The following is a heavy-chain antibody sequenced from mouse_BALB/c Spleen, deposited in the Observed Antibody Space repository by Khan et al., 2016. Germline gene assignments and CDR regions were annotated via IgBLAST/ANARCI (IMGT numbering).Heavy chain of an antibody. D-gene: IGHD1-2*01. CDR2: IFPGSGST. CDR3: ARSYYGYFAMDY. J-gene: IGHJ4*01. CDR1: GYTFTDYY. Sequence: QVQLQQSGTELPRPGASVKLSCKASGYTFTDYYLHWVMQRTGQGLEWIGEIFPGSGSTYYNEKFKGKASLTADTSSSTAYMQLSSLTSEDSAVYFCARSYYGYFAMDYWGHGASVTVSP. V-gene: IGHV1-77*01.